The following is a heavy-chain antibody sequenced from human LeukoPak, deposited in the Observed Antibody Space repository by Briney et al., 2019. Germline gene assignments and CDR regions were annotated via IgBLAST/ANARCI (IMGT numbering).Heavy chain of an antibody. CDR2: ISSSSSYI. J-gene: IGHJ4*02. V-gene: IGHV3-21*01. CDR3: ARDPFTSGDYYDSSGYSGY. CDR1: GFTFSSYS. D-gene: IGHD3-22*01. Sequence: PGGSLRLPCAASGFTFSSYSMNWGRPAPGKGLEWGSSISSSSSYIYYADSVKGRFTISRDNAKNSLYLQMNSLRAEDTAVYYCARDPFTSGDYYDSSGYSGYWGQGTLVTVSS.